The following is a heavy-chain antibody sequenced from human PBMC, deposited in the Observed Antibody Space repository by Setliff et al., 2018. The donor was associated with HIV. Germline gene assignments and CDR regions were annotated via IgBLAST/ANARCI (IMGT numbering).Heavy chain of an antibody. CDR2: NNHSGGT. J-gene: IGHJ1*01. D-gene: IGHD5-18*01. V-gene: IGHV4-34*01. Sequence: SETLSLTCAVYGGSFSAYYWSWIRQTPGKGLEWIGENNHSGGTNYNPSLKSRVTMSVDTSKNQFSLKLSSVTAADTAVFYCARGGYSYGFGRHRAYFQYWGQGTQVTVSS. CDR3: ARGGYSYGFGRHRAYFQY. CDR1: GGSFSAYY.